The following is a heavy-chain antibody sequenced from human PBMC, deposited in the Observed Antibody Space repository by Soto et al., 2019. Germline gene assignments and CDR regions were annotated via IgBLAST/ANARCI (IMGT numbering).Heavy chain of an antibody. CDR2: IVVGSGNT. CDR1: GFTFTSSA. D-gene: IGHD3-16*01. Sequence: GASVKVSCKASGFTFTSSAVQGVRQARGQRLEWIGWIVVGSGNTNYAQKFQERVTITRDMSTSTAYMELSSLRSEDTAVYYCAAGLIKGYYYYGMDVWGQGTTVTVSS. CDR3: AAGLIKGYYYYGMDV. J-gene: IGHJ6*02. V-gene: IGHV1-58*01.